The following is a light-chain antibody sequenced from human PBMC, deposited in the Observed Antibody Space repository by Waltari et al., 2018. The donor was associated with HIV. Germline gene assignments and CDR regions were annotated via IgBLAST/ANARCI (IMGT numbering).Light chain of an antibody. CDR3: VGWDSRLSGYV. V-gene: IGLV1-47*01. J-gene: IGLJ1*01. CDR2: KDT. CDR1: SSNIENDN. Sequence: QSVLTQPPSASGTPGQRVTISCSGSSSNIENDNVYWYQQLTGAAPRLLIYKDTPRPSGFPDRFTGSKSGTSASLAISVLRSEDEADYYCVGWDSRLSGYVFGSGTKVTVL.